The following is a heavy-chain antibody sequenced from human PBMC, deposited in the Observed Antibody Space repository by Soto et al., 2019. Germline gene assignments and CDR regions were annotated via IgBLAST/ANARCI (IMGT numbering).Heavy chain of an antibody. CDR1: GFTFSTYE. CDR2: ISNSGVTM. J-gene: IGHJ1*01. D-gene: IGHD1-26*01. V-gene: IGHV3-48*03. CDR3: ARAFSGSYHRYFQD. Sequence: EVQLVEPGGGVVQPGGSLRISCAASGFTFSTYEMNWVRQAPGKGLEWISYISNSGVTMYNAQSVKGRFTISRDNAENSLHLQMNSLKAEDTAVYYCARAFSGSYHRYFQDWGQGTLVTVSS.